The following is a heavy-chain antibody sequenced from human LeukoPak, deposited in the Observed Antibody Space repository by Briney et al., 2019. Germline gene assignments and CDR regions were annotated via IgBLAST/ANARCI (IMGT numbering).Heavy chain of an antibody. CDR3: ARGGTVRNGMDV. V-gene: IGHV4-61*01. Sequence: SETLSLTCTISSGSISSSSYYWSWLRQPPGKGLEWIGYIYYSGSTNYNPSLKSRVTISVDTSRNQFSLKLSPVTAADTAVYYCARGGTVRNGMDVWGQGTTVTVSS. D-gene: IGHD1-26*01. CDR1: SGSISSSSYY. CDR2: IYYSGST. J-gene: IGHJ6*02.